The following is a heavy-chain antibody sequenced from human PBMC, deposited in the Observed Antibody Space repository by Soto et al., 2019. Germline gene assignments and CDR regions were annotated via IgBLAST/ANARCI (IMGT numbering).Heavy chain of an antibody. Sequence: PGGSLRLSCAASGFTFSDYDMSWIRQAPGKGLEWVSYISSSGSTIYYADSVKGRFTISRDNAKNSLYLQMNSLRAEDTAVYYCARDWNVRGVINYGMDVWGQGTTVTVSS. D-gene: IGHD3-10*01. CDR1: GFTFSDYD. V-gene: IGHV3-11*01. CDR2: ISSSGSTI. J-gene: IGHJ6*02. CDR3: ARDWNVRGVINYGMDV.